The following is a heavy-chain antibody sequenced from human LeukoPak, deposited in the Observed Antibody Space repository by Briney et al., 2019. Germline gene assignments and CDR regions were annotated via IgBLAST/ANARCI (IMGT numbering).Heavy chain of an antibody. J-gene: IGHJ4*02. CDR3: ARGGSGPRLRY. Sequence: SETLSLTCAVYGGSFSGYCWSWIRQPPGKGLEWIGEINDSGSTNYNPSLKSRVTISVDTSKNQFSVKLNSVTAADTAVYYCARGGSGPRLRYWGQGTLVTVSS. CDR1: GGSFSGYC. D-gene: IGHD6-19*01. CDR2: INDSGST. V-gene: IGHV4-34*01.